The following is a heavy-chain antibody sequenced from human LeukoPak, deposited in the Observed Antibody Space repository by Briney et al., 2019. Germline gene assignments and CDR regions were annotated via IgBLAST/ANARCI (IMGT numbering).Heavy chain of an antibody. J-gene: IGHJ3*02. V-gene: IGHV5-51*01. CDR3: ARFSAGDYYYDSRNDAFDI. D-gene: IGHD3-22*01. Sequence: GESLKISCKGSGYSFTSYWIGWVRQMPGKGLGWMGIIYPGDSDTRYSPSFQGQVTISADKSISTAYLQWSSLKASDTAMYYCARFSAGDYYYDSRNDAFDIWGQGTMVTVSS. CDR2: IYPGDSDT. CDR1: GYSFTSYW.